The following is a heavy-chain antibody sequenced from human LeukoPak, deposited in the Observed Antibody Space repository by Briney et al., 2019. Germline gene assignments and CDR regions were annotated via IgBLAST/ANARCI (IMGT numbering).Heavy chain of an antibody. Sequence: ASVKVSCKASGYTFTGYYMHWVRQAPGQGLEWMGRIIPILGIANYAQKFQGRVTITADKSTSTAYMELSSLRSEDTAVYYCARGGIAAAGTWFDYWGQGTLVTVSS. CDR2: IIPILGIA. CDR1: GYTFTGYY. V-gene: IGHV1-69*04. D-gene: IGHD6-13*01. CDR3: ARGGIAAAGTWFDY. J-gene: IGHJ4*02.